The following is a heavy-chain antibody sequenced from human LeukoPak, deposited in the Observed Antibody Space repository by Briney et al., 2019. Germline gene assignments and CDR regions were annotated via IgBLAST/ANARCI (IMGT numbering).Heavy chain of an antibody. D-gene: IGHD2-15*01. CDR2: INHSGST. CDR1: GGSFSGYY. J-gene: IGHJ4*02. V-gene: IGHV4-34*01. CDR3: ARERRWFDY. Sequence: QPSETLSLTCAVYGGSFSGYYWSWIRQPPGKGLEWIGEINHSGSTNYNPSLKSRVTMSVDTSKNQFSLKLSSVTAADTAVYYCARERRWFDYWGQGTLVTVSS.